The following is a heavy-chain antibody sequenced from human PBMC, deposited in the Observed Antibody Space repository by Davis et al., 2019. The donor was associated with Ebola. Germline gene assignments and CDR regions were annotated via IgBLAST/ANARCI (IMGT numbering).Heavy chain of an antibody. D-gene: IGHD7-27*01. Sequence: PSETLSLTCAVSGYSISSGYYWGWIRQPPGKGLEWIGSIYHSGSTYYNPSLKSRVTISVDTSKNQFSLKLSSVTAADTAVYYCARGLTGDLDYWGQGTLVTVSS. CDR1: GYSISSGYY. J-gene: IGHJ4*02. CDR3: ARGLTGDLDY. V-gene: IGHV4-38-2*01. CDR2: IYHSGST.